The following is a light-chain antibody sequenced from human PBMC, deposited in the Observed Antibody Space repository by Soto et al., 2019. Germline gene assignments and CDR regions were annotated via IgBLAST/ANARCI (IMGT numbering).Light chain of an antibody. CDR2: GAS. V-gene: IGKV3-20*01. J-gene: IGKJ1*01. CDR3: QQYGSSPWT. Sequence: ELVLTQSPGTLSLSPGERATLSCRASQSVSNSYIAWYQQKPGQAPRLLIYGASSRDTGIPDRFSGSGSGTDFTLTISRLEPKDFAVYYCQQYGSSPWTFCQGTQVEIK. CDR1: QSVSNSY.